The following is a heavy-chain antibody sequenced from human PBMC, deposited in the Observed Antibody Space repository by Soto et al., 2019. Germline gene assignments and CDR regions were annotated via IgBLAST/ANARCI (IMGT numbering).Heavy chain of an antibody. D-gene: IGHD3-3*01. CDR3: ARVRGPPFIWELWSGYNPFDY. Sequence: ASVKVSCKASGYTFTSYAMHWVRQAPGQRLEWMGWINAGNGNTKYSQKFQGRVTITRDTSASTTYMELSSLRSEDTAVYYCARVRGPPFIWELWSGYNPFDYLGQGTLVTGSS. V-gene: IGHV1-3*01. J-gene: IGHJ4*02. CDR2: INAGNGNT. CDR1: GYTFTSYA.